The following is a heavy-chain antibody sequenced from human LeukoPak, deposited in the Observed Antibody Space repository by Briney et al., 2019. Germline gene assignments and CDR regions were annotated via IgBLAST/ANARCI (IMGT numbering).Heavy chain of an antibody. Sequence: GGSLRLSCAASGFTFSSYAMSWVRQAPGKGLEWVSAISGSGGSTYYADSVKGRFTISRDNSKNTLYLQMSSLRDEDTAVYYCAKTRDYDSSGYSTTPYFDYWGQGTLVIVSS. CDR1: GFTFSSYA. V-gene: IGHV3-23*01. D-gene: IGHD3-22*01. CDR3: AKTRDYDSSGYSTTPYFDY. J-gene: IGHJ4*02. CDR2: ISGSGGST.